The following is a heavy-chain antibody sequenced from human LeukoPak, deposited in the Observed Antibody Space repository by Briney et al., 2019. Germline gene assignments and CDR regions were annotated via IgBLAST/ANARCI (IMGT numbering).Heavy chain of an antibody. CDR3: ARDLGYCSSTSCYTGWFDP. CDR1: GSSITSNY. Sequence: SETLSLTCTVSGSSITSNYWSWIRQHPGKGLEWIGYIYYSGSTYYNPSLKSRVTIAVDTSKNQFSLKLSSVTAADTAVYYCARDLGYCSSTSCYTGWFDPWGQGTLVTVSS. J-gene: IGHJ5*02. D-gene: IGHD2-2*02. CDR2: IYYSGST. V-gene: IGHV4-59*06.